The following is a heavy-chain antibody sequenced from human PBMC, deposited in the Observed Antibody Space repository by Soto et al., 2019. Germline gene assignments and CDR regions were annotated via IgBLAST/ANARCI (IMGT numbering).Heavy chain of an antibody. D-gene: IGHD3-10*01. CDR2: IYHSGNT. V-gene: IGHV4-4*02. J-gene: IGHJ4*02. CDR3: ARGSYYGTGSYYEYFLNY. Sequence: SETLSLTCAVSGASLTSSNWWSWVRQPPGKGLEWIGEIYHSGNTNYSQSLQSRITLSVDKSKNQFSLNLTSVTAADTAIYYCARGSYYGTGSYYEYFLNYWGQGTPVTVSS. CDR1: GASLTSSNW.